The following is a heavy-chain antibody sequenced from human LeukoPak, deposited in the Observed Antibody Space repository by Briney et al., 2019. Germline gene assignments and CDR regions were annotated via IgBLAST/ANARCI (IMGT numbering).Heavy chain of an antibody. Sequence: PGGSLRLSCAASGFTFSSYAMHWVRQAPGKGLEWVAVISYDGSNKYYADSVKGLFTISRDNSKNTLYLQMNSLRAEDTAVYYCARDVYSSGWYPWFVSYMDVWGKGTTVTVSS. V-gene: IGHV3-30*04. CDR3: ARDVYSSGWYPWFVSYMDV. CDR2: ISYDGSNK. D-gene: IGHD6-19*01. CDR1: GFTFSSYA. J-gene: IGHJ6*03.